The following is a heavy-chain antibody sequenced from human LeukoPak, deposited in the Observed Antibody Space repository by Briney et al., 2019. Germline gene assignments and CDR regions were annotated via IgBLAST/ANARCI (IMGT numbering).Heavy chain of an antibody. CDR3: ARGRGYYYGSGSYPADY. Sequence: PSETLSLTCAVSGGSISSSNWWSWVRQPPGKGLEWIGEIYHSGSTNYNPSLKSRVTISVDKSKNQFSLKLSSVTAADTAVYYCARGRGYYYGSGSYPADYWGQGTLVTVSS. D-gene: IGHD3-10*01. V-gene: IGHV4-4*02. CDR2: IYHSGST. J-gene: IGHJ4*02. CDR1: GGSISSSNW.